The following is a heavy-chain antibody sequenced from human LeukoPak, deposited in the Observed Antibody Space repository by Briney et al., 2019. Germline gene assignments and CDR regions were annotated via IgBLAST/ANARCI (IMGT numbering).Heavy chain of an antibody. CDR3: ARLANVAMIT. CDR1: GGAISSSNCC. D-gene: IGHD5-12*01. Sequence: SETLSLTCTVYGGAISSSNCCWGWIRQPPGKGLDWIGSIYYSGETYYNPSLKSRVTTSLDTSKNQFSLRLSSVTAADTAVYYCARLANVAMITWGQGTLVTVSS. J-gene: IGHJ5*02. V-gene: IGHV4-39*01. CDR2: IYYSGET.